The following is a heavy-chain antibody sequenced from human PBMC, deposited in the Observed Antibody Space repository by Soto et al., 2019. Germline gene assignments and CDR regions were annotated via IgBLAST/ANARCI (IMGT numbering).Heavy chain of an antibody. CDR3: ATSYGSGYRAFDY. CDR1: GDTFNFYS. D-gene: IGHD3-10*01. V-gene: IGHV1-69*04. Sequence: QVQLVQSGAEVKRPGSSVKVSCKASGDTFNFYSINWVRQAPGLGLEWMGGVNPIVSMSNYAQRFQGRVTMPANKSTSTAYMELSGLRSEDTAIYYCATSYGSGYRAFDYWGQGALVTVSS. CDR2: VNPIVSMS. J-gene: IGHJ4*02.